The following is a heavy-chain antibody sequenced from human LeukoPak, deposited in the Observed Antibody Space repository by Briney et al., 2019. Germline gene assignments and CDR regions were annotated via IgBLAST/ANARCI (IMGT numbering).Heavy chain of an antibody. CDR1: GFTFRSYV. D-gene: IGHD2-15*01. CDR3: ARDYFSRAALLGYFDL. J-gene: IGHJ2*01. CDR2: ISYAGSNE. Sequence: GGSLRLSCAASGFTFRSYVIHWVRQAPGKGLEWVAVISYAGSNEYYADSVKGRFTISRDNAKNSLYLQMNSLRAEDTAVYYCARDYFSRAALLGYFDLWGRGTLVTVSS. V-gene: IGHV3-30-3*01.